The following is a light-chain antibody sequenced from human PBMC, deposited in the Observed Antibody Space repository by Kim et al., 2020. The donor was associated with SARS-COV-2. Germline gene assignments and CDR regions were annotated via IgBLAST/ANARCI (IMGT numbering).Light chain of an antibody. CDR1: QSVNSIY. CDR3: QQYDDSPYT. Sequence: LSPGERVTLSCRASQSVNSIYLAWYQQKPGQAPRPLIYAASSRATSIPDRFSGSGSGTDFTLTISRLEPEDFAVYYCQQYDDSPYTFGQGTKLEI. CDR2: AAS. V-gene: IGKV3-20*01. J-gene: IGKJ2*01.